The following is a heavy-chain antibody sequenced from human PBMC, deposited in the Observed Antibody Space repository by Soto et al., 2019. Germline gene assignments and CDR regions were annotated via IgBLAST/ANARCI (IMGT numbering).Heavy chain of an antibody. CDR3: AGDSWPMI. V-gene: IGHV1-69*08. CDR1: GGTFSSYT. J-gene: IGHJ4*02. Sequence: QVQLVQSGAEVKKPGSSVKVSCKASGGTFSSYTISWVRQAPGQGLEWMGRIIPILGIANYAQKFQGRVTITADKSTSTAYMELSSLRCEETAVYYCAGDSWPMIWGQGTLVTVSS. CDR2: IIPILGIA. D-gene: IGHD3-16*01.